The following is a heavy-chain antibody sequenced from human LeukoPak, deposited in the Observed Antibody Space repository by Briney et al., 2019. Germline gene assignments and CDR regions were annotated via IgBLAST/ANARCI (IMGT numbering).Heavy chain of an antibody. CDR2: INHSGST. V-gene: IGHV4-34*01. D-gene: IGHD6-13*01. Sequence: PSETLSLTCAVHGGSFSGYYWSWIRQPPGKGLEWIGEINHSGSTNYNPSLKSRVTISVDTSKNQFSLKLSSVTAADTAVYYCARGYSSSWYHYYYGMDVWGQGTTVTVSS. CDR1: GGSFSGYY. CDR3: ARGYSSSWYHYYYGMDV. J-gene: IGHJ6*02.